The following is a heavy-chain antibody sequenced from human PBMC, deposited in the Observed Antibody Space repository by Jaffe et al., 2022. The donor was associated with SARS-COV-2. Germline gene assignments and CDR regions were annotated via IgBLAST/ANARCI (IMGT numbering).Heavy chain of an antibody. D-gene: IGHD5-18*01. CDR3: AREPYRYGRSPRNNWFDP. CDR1: GYTFTMYG. J-gene: IGHJ5*02. Sequence: QVQLVQSGSELKKPGASVKVSCKASGYTFTMYGMNWARQAPGQGLEWMGWINPNTGNPTYAQGFTGRFVFSLDTSVSTAYLQISSLKGEDTAVYYCAREPYRYGRSPRNNWFDPWGQGTLVTVSP. V-gene: IGHV7-4-1*02. CDR2: INPNTGNP.